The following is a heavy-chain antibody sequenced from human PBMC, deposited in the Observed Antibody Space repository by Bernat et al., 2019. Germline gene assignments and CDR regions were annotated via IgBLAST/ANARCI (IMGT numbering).Heavy chain of an antibody. Sequence: QVQLVQSGAEVKKPGASVKVSCKASGYTFTSYGISWVRQAPGQGLEWMGWISAYNGNTNDAQKLQGRDTMTSNTSTSTAYMELRSLGSDEPAVYYCAKKRGSAAAGLSFDAWGQGALVTVSS. CDR2: ISAYNGNT. CDR1: GYTFTSYG. CDR3: AKKRGSAAAGLSFDA. D-gene: IGHD6-13*01. J-gene: IGHJ5*02. V-gene: IGHV1-18*01.